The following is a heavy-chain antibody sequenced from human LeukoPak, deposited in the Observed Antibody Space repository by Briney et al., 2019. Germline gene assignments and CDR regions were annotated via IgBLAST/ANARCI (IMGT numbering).Heavy chain of an antibody. D-gene: IGHD3-10*01. V-gene: IGHV4-39*01. Sequence: QLQLQESGPGLVKPSETLSLTCTVSGGSISSSSYYWGWLRQPPGKGLEWIGSIYYSGSTYYNPSLKSRVTISVDTSKNQFSLKLSSVTAADTAVYYCARQRHYGSGSYPDYWGQGTLVTVSS. CDR1: GGSISSSSYY. CDR3: ARQRHYGSGSYPDY. CDR2: IYYSGST. J-gene: IGHJ4*02.